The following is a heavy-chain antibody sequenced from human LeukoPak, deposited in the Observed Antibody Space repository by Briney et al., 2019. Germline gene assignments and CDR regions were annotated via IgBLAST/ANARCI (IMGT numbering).Heavy chain of an antibody. V-gene: IGHV4-34*01. CDR3: ARGRQDVTMIVVITTAVSYYLDV. CDR2: MNPSGST. Sequence: SETLSLTCAVYGGSFSSYYWTWIRHTPEKGLEWIGEMNPSGSTNYNPSLKSRVTISVDTSKNQFSLTLSSVTAADTAVYYCARGRQDVTMIVVITTAVSYYLDVWGKGTTVTVS. J-gene: IGHJ6*03. D-gene: IGHD3-22*01. CDR1: GGSFSSYY.